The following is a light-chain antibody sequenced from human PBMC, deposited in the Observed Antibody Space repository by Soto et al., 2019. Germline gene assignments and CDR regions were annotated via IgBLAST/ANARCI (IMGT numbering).Light chain of an antibody. CDR2: DAF. CDR1: QSVSNTW. J-gene: IGKJ5*01. V-gene: IGKV3-20*01. CDR3: QQYGGSPRT. Sequence: IVLALSPVPLSLSPGESATLSCRASQSVSNTWLAWYQQQPGQAPRPLIHDAFIMATGIPDRFSGSGSGTDFTLTIARLEPDDFAVYYCQQYGGSPRTFGQGTRLAIK.